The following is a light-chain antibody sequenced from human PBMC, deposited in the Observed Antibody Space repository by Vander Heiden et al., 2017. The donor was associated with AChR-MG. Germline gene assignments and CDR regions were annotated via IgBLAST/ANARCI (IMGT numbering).Light chain of an antibody. Sequence: MQITHSPSSLSAAVRDKVTITCRASQSISSYLHWYQQKPGKAPKLLIYAASHWQSGVPSRFSGSGSGTDFTLTISSLQAEDSATYYCQQSYSTPLTFGGGTKVEIK. CDR2: AAS. CDR3: QQSYSTPLT. V-gene: IGKV1-39*01. CDR1: QSISSY. J-gene: IGKJ4*01.